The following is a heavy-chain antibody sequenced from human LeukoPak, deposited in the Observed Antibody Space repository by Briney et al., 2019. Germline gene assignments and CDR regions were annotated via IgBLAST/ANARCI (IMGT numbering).Heavy chain of an antibody. CDR1: GGTFSSYA. V-gene: IGHV1-69*04. D-gene: IGHD3-9*01. Sequence: AASVKVSCKASGGTFSSYAISWVRQAPGQGLEWMGRIIPILGIANYAQKFQGRVTITADKSTSTAYMELSSPRSEDTAVYYCARTLTGDAFDIWGQGTMVTVSS. J-gene: IGHJ3*02. CDR2: IIPILGIA. CDR3: ARTLTGDAFDI.